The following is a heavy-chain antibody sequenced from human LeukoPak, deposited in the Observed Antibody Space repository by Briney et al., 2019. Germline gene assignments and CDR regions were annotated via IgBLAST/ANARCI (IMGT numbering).Heavy chain of an antibody. J-gene: IGHJ4*02. V-gene: IGHV3-13*01. D-gene: IGHD5-18*01. CDR2: IGTAGEI. Sequence: GGSLRLSCAASGFTFSSYDIHWVRQATGKGLEWVSGIGTAGEIYYPGSVKGRFTISRDNAKNSLYLQMNSLRAEDTAVYYCARNKKGDRYTYGHDYWGQGTLVTVSS. CDR3: ARNKKGDRYTYGHDY. CDR1: GFTFSSYD.